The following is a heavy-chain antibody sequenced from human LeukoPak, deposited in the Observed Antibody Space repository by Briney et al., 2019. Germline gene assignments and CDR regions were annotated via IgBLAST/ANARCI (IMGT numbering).Heavy chain of an antibody. CDR1: GFTFSGSA. V-gene: IGHV3-73*01. CDR3: RTPKPLIAAASEGAFDI. Sequence: GGSLRLSCAASGFTFSGSAMHWVRRASGKGLEWVGRIRSKANSYATAYAASAKGRFTISRDDSKNTAYLQMNSLKTEDTAVYYCRTPKPLIAAASEGAFDIWGQGTMVTVSS. J-gene: IGHJ3*02. CDR2: IRSKANSYAT. D-gene: IGHD6-13*01.